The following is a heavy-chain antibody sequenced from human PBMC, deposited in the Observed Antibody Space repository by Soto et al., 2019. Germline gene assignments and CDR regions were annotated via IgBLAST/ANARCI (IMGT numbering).Heavy chain of an antibody. D-gene: IGHD3-10*01. CDR1: GYRLDAAW. V-gene: IGHV5-51*01. CDR3: ARQITYICDF. J-gene: IGHJ4*02. CDR2: IKPGGSDL. Sequence: GEPLKISCKGVGYRLDAAWIGWVRQMPGKGLEWMGIIKPGGSDLRYSPSFRGQVTISADAAVNTAYLQWASLKASDTAMYYCARQITYICDFWGRGTLVTVSS.